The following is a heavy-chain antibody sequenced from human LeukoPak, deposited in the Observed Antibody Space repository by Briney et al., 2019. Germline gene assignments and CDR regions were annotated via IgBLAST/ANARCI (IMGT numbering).Heavy chain of an antibody. CDR3: ARSACASCFLDY. D-gene: IGHD2-2*01. CDR1: GYTFTSYD. V-gene: IGHV1-8*03. Sequence: ASVKVSCKASGYTFTSYDINWVRQATGQGLEWMGWMNPNSGNTGYAQKFQGRVTITRNTSISTAYMELSSLRSEGTAVYYCARSACASCFLDYWGQGTLVTVSS. J-gene: IGHJ4*02. CDR2: MNPNSGNT.